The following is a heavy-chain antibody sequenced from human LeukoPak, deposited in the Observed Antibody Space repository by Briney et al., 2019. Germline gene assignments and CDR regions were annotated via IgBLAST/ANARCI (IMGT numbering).Heavy chain of an antibody. V-gene: IGHV1-69*06. CDR2: ITPISGTA. D-gene: IGHD5-18*01. J-gene: IGHJ4*02. CDR3: ARASSDDTAMATPFAY. CDR1: GGTFSNYA. Sequence: GASVKVSCKASGGTFSNYAINWVRQAPGQGLEWMGGITPISGTANYVQKFQGRVTITADKSTRTAYMELSRLRSEDTAIYYCARASSDDTAMATPFAYWGQGTLVTVSS.